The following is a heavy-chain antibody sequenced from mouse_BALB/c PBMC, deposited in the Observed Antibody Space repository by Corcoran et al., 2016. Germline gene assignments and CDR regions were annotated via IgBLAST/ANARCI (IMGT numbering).Heavy chain of an antibody. Sequence: QIQLVQSGPELKKPGETVKISCKASGYIFTNYGMNWVKQAPGKGLKWMGWINTYTGEPTYADDFKGRFAFSLETSASTSYLQINNLKNEDTATFFCARRGRWYFDVWGAGTTVTVSS. J-gene: IGHJ1*01. CDR3: ARRGRWYFDV. CDR1: GYIFTNYG. CDR2: INTYTGEP. V-gene: IGHV9-3-1*01.